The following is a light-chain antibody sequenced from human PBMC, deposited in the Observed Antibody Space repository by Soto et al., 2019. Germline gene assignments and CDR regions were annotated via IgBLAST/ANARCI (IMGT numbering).Light chain of an antibody. V-gene: IGKV1-5*01. CDR1: RSISVW. CDR3: QQYNTFSWT. J-gene: IGKJ1*01. Sequence: DIQMTQSPSTLSASVGDRVTITCRASRSISVWLAWYQQKPGKAPKLLIFDASSLESGVPSRFSGSGSGTEFTLTISSLHPDDFATYFCQQYNTFSWTFGQGTTVEIK. CDR2: DAS.